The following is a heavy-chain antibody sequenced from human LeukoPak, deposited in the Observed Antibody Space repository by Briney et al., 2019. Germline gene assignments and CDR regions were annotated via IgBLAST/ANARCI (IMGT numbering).Heavy chain of an antibody. D-gene: IGHD3-22*01. CDR3: ASMGYYYDSSGYYRY. Sequence: GGSLRLSCAASGFTFSDYYMSWIRQAPGEGLEWVSYISSSGSTIYYADSVKGRFTISRDNAKNSLYLQMNSLRAEDTAVYYCASMGYYYDSSGYYRYWGQGTLVTVSS. V-gene: IGHV3-11*01. J-gene: IGHJ4*02. CDR2: ISSSGSTI. CDR1: GFTFSDYY.